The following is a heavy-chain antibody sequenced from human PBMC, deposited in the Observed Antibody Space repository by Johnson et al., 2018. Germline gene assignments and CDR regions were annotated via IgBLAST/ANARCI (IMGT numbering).Heavy chain of an antibody. Sequence: QVQLVQSGGGVVQPGRSLRLSCAASGFTFSSYGMHWVRQAPGKGLEWVSVIYSGGSTYYADSVKGRFTISRDNSKNTLYLQMNSLRAEDTAVYYCAKYYYDSSGYPFYMDVWGKGTTVTVSS. V-gene: IGHV3-NL1*01. CDR1: GFTFSSYG. J-gene: IGHJ6*03. CDR2: IYSGGST. CDR3: AKYYYDSSGYPFYMDV. D-gene: IGHD3-22*01.